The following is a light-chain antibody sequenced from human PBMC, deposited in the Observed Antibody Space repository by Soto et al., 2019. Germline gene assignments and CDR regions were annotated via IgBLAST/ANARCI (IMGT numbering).Light chain of an antibody. J-gene: IGKJ2*01. Sequence: DIQMTQSPSTLSASVGDRVTITCRASQSISSWLAWYQQKPGKAPKLLIYKASSLESGVPSSFSGSGSGTVFTLTISRLHPDDFANYYCQQYNSFPYTFGQGTKLEIK. CDR1: QSISSW. CDR3: QQYNSFPYT. CDR2: KAS. V-gene: IGKV1-5*03.